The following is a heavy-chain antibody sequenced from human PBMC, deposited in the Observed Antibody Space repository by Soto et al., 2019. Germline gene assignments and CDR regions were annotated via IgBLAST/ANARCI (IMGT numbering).Heavy chain of an antibody. CDR1: GFTFSSYA. CDR3: AKAPKEIMALDYYDISGSLNLPYLFDY. CDR2: ISGSGGST. Sequence: GGSLRLSCAASGFTFSSYAMSWVRQAPGKGLEWVSAISGSGGSTYYADSVKGRFTISRDNSKNTLYLQMNSLRAEDTAVYYCAKAPKEIMALDYYDISGSLNLPYLFDYWGQGTLVTVSS. J-gene: IGHJ4*02. D-gene: IGHD3-22*01. V-gene: IGHV3-23*01.